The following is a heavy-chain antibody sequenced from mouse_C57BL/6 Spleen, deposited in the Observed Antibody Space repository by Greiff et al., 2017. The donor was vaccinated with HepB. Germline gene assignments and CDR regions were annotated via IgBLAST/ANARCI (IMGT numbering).Heavy chain of an antibody. CDR1: GYTFTSYG. CDR3: ARMGYDYDWYAMDY. D-gene: IGHD2-4*01. V-gene: IGHV1-81*01. Sequence: QVQLKQSGAELARPGASVKLSCKASGYTFTSYGISWVKQRTGQGLEWIGEIYPRSGNTYYNEKFKGKATLTADKSSSTAYMELRSLTSEDSAVYFCARMGYDYDWYAMDYWGQGTSVTVSS. J-gene: IGHJ4*01. CDR2: IYPRSGNT.